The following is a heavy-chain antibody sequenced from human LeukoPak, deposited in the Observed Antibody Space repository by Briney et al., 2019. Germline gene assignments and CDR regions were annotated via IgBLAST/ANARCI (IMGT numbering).Heavy chain of an antibody. CDR1: GGSISSSSYY. D-gene: IGHD1-26*01. V-gene: IGHV4-39*07. CDR2: IYYSGST. J-gene: IGHJ5*02. Sequence: SETLSLTCTVSGGSISSSSYYWGWIRQPPGKGLEWIGSIYYSGSTYYNPSLKSRVTISVDTSKNQFSLKLSSVTAADTAVYYCARRRELFTNWFDPWGQGTLVTVSS. CDR3: ARRRELFTNWFDP.